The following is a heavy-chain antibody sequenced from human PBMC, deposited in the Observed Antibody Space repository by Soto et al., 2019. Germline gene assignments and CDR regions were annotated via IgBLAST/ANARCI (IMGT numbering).Heavy chain of an antibody. CDR2: ISTYSGDT. CDR3: ARAPGIGARIDY. J-gene: IGHJ4*02. CDR1: GYTFISFG. Sequence: QVQLVQSGAEVKKPGASVKVSCKASGYTFISFGLNWVRQAPGQGLEWVGWISTYSGDTKYAQKFQGRVTMSTDTSTSTAYMELRSLKSDDSAIYYCARAPGIGARIDYWGLGTLVTVSS. D-gene: IGHD6-6*01. V-gene: IGHV1-18*04.